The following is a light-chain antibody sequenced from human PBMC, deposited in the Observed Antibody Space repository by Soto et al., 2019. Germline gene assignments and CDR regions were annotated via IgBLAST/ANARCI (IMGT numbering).Light chain of an antibody. Sequence: DIQMTQSPSSVSASVGDRVTLTCRASQGIGSWLGWYQQKPGKAPKLLIYAAASLQSGVPSRFSATFSGTEFTLTISSLQPEDLATYFSQQANSFPLTFGPGTKVDLK. CDR2: AAA. J-gene: IGKJ3*01. V-gene: IGKV1-12*01. CDR3: QQANSFPLT. CDR1: QGIGSW.